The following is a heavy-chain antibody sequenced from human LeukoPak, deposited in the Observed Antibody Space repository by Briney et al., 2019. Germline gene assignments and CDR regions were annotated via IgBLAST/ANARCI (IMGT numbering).Heavy chain of an antibody. J-gene: IGHJ6*03. CDR3: ARGVNYDFWKLWYYYMDV. Sequence: SVKVSCKASGGTFSSYAISWVRQAPGQGLEWMGGIIPIFGTANYAQKFQGRVTITADESTSTAYMELSSLRSEDTAVYYCARGVNYDFWKLWYYYMDVWGKGTTVTVSS. V-gene: IGHV1-69*13. CDR1: GGTFSSYA. CDR2: IIPIFGTA. D-gene: IGHD3-3*01.